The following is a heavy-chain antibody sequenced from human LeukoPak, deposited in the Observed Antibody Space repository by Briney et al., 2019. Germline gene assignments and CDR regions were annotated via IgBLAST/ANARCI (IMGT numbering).Heavy chain of an antibody. CDR1: GFTFDDYA. CDR3: AKGYTAGYFDY. Sequence: GRSLRLSCAASGFTFDDYAMHWVRQAPGKGLEWVSGISWNSGSIGYADSVKGRFTISRGNAKNSLYLQMSSLRAEDTALYYCAKGYTAGYFDYWGQGTLVTVSS. V-gene: IGHV3-9*01. D-gene: IGHD3-9*01. CDR2: ISWNSGSI. J-gene: IGHJ4*02.